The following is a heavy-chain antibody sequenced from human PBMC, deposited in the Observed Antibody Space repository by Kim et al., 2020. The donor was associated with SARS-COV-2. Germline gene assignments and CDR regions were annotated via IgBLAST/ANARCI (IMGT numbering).Heavy chain of an antibody. CDR2: IIPIFGTA. Sequence: SVKVSCKASGGTFSSYAISWVRQAPGQGLEWMGGIIPIFGTANYAQKFQGRVTITADESTSTAYMELSSLRSEDTAVYYCARTAFALRKAYCGGDCYLGMDVWGQGTTVTVSS. D-gene: IGHD2-21*02. V-gene: IGHV1-69*13. CDR1: GGTFSSYA. CDR3: ARTAFALRKAYCGGDCYLGMDV. J-gene: IGHJ6*02.